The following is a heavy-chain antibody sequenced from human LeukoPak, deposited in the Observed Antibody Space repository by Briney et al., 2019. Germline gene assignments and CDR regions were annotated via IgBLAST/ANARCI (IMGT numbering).Heavy chain of an antibody. Sequence: ASVKVSCKASGYTFTRYDINWVRQATGQGLEWMGWMNPNSGNTGYAQKFQGRVTMTRNTSISTAYMELSSLRSEDTAVYYCASTTTVVTPFDYWGQGTLVTVSS. CDR2: MNPNSGNT. V-gene: IGHV1-8*01. CDR1: GYTFTRYD. CDR3: ASTTTVVTPFDY. J-gene: IGHJ4*02. D-gene: IGHD4-23*01.